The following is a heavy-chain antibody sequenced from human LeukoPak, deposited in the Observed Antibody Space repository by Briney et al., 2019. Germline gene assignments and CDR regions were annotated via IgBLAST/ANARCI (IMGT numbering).Heavy chain of an antibody. Sequence: GESLKISCKGSGYSFTSYWIGWVRQMPGKGLEWVGIIFPGDSDSRYSPSLQGQVTISADTSISTAYLQWSSLKASDTAMYFCARPYSSGWPYSFECWGQGTLVTVSS. V-gene: IGHV5-51*01. CDR2: IFPGDSDS. CDR1: GYSFTSYW. D-gene: IGHD6-19*01. J-gene: IGHJ4*02. CDR3: ARPYSSGWPYSFEC.